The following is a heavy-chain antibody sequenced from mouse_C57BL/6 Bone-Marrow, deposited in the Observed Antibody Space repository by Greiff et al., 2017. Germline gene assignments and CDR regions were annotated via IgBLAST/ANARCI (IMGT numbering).Heavy chain of an antibody. CDR2: TNPGSGST. J-gene: IGHJ2*02. Sequence: QVQLQQSGAELVRPGASVKLSCKASGYTFTSYWMHWVKQRPGQGLEWIGYTNPGSGSTKYNQKFKDKATLTADKSSSTAYMQLSSLTSEDSAVYYCARGGARALDYWGQGTSLTVSS. CDR3: ARGGARALDY. CDR1: GYTFTSYW. V-gene: IGHV1-4*01. D-gene: IGHD3-3*01.